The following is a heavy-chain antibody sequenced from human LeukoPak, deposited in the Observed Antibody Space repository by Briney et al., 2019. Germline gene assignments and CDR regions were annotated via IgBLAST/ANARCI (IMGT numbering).Heavy chain of an antibody. CDR3: ARGQRGAVRWPTPPFDY. CDR1: GGSISSYY. J-gene: IGHJ4*02. D-gene: IGHD5-24*01. Sequence: PSETLSLTCTVSGGSISSYYWSWIRQPPGKGLEWIGEINHSGSTNYNPSLKSRVTISVDTSKNQFSLKLSSVTAADTAVYYCARGQRGAVRWPTPPFDYWGQGTLVTVSS. V-gene: IGHV4-34*01. CDR2: INHSGST.